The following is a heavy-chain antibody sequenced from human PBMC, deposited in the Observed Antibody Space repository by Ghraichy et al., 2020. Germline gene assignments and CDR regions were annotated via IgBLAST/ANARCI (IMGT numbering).Heavy chain of an antibody. CDR2: IIPILGIA. V-gene: IGHV1-69*04. CDR3: ARERAPRAFMDV. J-gene: IGHJ6*02. Sequence: SVKVSCKASGGTFSSYTISWVRQAPGQGLEWMGRIIPILGIANYAQKFQGRVTITADKSTSTAYMELSSLRSEDTAVYYCARERAPRAFMDVWGQGTTVTVSS. D-gene: IGHD1-26*01. CDR1: GGTFSSYT.